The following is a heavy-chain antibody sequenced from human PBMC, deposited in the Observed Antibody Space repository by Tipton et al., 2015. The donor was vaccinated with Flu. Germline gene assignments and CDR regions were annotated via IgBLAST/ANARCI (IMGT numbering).Heavy chain of an antibody. CDR1: GYSFIAHY. Sequence: QVQLVQSGAEVKKPGASVKVSCQTSGYSFIAHYIHWIRQPPGKGLEWIGEINHSGSTNYNPSLKSRVTISVDTSKNQFSLKLSSVTAADTAVYYCARSRIPEPSPFYWGQGTRVTVSS. CDR2: INHSGST. V-gene: IGHV4-34*01. D-gene: IGHD1-14*01. J-gene: IGHJ4*02. CDR3: ARSRIPEPSPFY.